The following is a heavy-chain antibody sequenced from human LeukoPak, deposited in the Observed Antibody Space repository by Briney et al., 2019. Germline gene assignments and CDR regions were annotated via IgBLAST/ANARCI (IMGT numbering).Heavy chain of an antibody. J-gene: IGHJ4*02. V-gene: IGHV4-59*08. CDR1: GGSISSYY. CDR3: ARQRDNALSYFDY. CDR2: IYYSGNT. Sequence: SESLSLTCNVSGGSISSYYWSWIRQPPGKGLEWIGYIYYSGNTNYNPSLKSRVTISADTSKNQFSLKLSSVTAADTAMYYCARQRDNALSYFDYWGQGTLVTVSS. D-gene: IGHD1-14*01.